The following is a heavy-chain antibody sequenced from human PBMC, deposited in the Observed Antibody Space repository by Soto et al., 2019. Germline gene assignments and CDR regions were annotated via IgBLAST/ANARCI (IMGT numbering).Heavy chain of an antibody. J-gene: IGHJ4*02. D-gene: IGHD4-17*01. CDR3: ARRLEPEYGAWHFCDH. CDR2: IHHRGSA. V-gene: IGHV4-30-4*01. Sequence: QVQLQESGPGLVKPSETLSLICSVSGGSISGGEFYWGWIRQPPGKSLERIGYIHHRGSAYYNPSLQSRLTISLDASKTQFSLKVSSVTAADSAVYYCARRLEPEYGAWHFCDHWGQGRLVIVSS. CDR1: GGSISGGEFY.